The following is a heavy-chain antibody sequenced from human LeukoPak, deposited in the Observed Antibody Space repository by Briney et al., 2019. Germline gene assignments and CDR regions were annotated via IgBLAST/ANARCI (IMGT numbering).Heavy chain of an antibody. CDR3: VRDVSDENDSASRMHLDS. CDR1: GFTLRDYY. D-gene: IGHD2-15*01. J-gene: IGHJ4*02. CDR2: IKKDGREK. Sequence: GWSLRLSCGAAGFTLRDYYMSWSRRAPGKGLEWVANIKKDGREKHYVDSVKGRFAISRDNARNSLFLQMNSLRAEDTAVYYCVRDVSDENDSASRMHLDSWGQGTLVSVSS. V-gene: IGHV3-7*01.